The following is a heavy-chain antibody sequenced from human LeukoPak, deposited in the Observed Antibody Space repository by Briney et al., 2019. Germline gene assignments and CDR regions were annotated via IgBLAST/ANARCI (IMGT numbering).Heavy chain of an antibody. CDR3: ARAAARPYYYYYMDV. CDR2: IKQDGSEK. CDR1: GFTFSSYW. J-gene: IGHJ6*03. Sequence: HAGGSLRLSCAASGFTFSSYWMSWVGQAPGKGLEWVANIKQDGSEKYYVDSVKGRFTISRDNAKNSLYLQMNSLRAEDTAVYYCARAAARPYYYYYMDVWGKGTTVTVSS. V-gene: IGHV3-7*01. D-gene: IGHD6-6*01.